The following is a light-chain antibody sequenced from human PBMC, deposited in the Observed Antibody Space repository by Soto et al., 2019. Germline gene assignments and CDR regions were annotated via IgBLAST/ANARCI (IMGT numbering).Light chain of an antibody. CDR3: SSYAGTAYD. V-gene: IGLV2-8*01. CDR2: EVT. Sequence: QSVLTQPPSASGSPGQSVTISCTGTSSDVGGYNYVSWYQQHPGKVPKLMIYEVTKRPSGVPDRFSGSKSGNTASLTVSGLQTEDEADYYCSSYAGTAYDFGTGTKLTVL. J-gene: IGLJ1*01. CDR1: SSDVGGYNY.